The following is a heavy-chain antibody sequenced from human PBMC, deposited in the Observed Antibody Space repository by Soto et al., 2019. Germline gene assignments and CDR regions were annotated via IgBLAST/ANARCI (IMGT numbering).Heavy chain of an antibody. V-gene: IGHV6-1*01. Sequence: SQTLSLTCAISGDSVSSNSAAWNWIRQSPPRGLEWLGRTYYRSKWYNDYAVSVKSRITINPDTSKNQFSLQLNSVTPEDTAVYYCARDSVQRYCSSTSCSGGMDVWGQGTTVTVSS. CDR2: TYYRSKWYN. D-gene: IGHD2-2*01. J-gene: IGHJ6*02. CDR3: ARDSVQRYCSSTSCSGGMDV. CDR1: GDSVSSNSAA.